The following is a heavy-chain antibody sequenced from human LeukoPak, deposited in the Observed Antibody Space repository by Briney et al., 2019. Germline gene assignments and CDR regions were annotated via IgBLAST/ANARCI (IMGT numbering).Heavy chain of an antibody. V-gene: IGHV4-30-4*01. D-gene: IGHD5-18*01. CDR3: ARAMYSYGFYFDY. Sequence: SETLSLTCTVSGGSISSGAYYWTWLRQPPGKGPEWIGYIFYSGNTYYNPSLKSRVTISVDTSKNQFSLKLSSVTAADTAVYYCARAMYSYGFYFDYWGQGSLVTVSS. CDR1: GGSISSGAYY. CDR2: IFYSGNT. J-gene: IGHJ4*02.